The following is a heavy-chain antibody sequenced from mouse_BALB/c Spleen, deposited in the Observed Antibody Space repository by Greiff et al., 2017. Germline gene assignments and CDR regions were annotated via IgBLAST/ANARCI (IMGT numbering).Heavy chain of an antibody. V-gene: IGHV1-39*01. CDR3: ARGKYGNYERYYAMDY. D-gene: IGHD2-10*02. CDR1: GYSFTGYN. Sequence: EVQLQESGPELEKPGASVKISCKASGYSFTGYNMNWVKQSNGKSLEWIGNIDPYYGGTSYNQKFKGKATLTVDKSSSTAHMQLKSLTSEDSAVYYCARGKYGNYERYYAMDYWGQGTSVTVSS. CDR2: IDPYYGGT. J-gene: IGHJ4*01.